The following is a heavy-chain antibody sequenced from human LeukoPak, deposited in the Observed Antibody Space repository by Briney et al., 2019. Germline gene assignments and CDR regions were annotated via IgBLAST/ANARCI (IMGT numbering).Heavy chain of an antibody. J-gene: IGHJ4*02. V-gene: IGHV1-69*13. CDR2: IIPIFGTA. D-gene: IGHD2-15*01. CDR3: ARDRRISGGSPGYY. Sequence: ASVKVSCKASGGTFSGYAISWVRQAPGQGLEWMGGIIPIFGTANYAQKFQGRVTITADESTSTAYMELRSLRSDDTAVYYCARDRRISGGSPGYYWGQGTLVTVSS. CDR1: GGTFSGYA.